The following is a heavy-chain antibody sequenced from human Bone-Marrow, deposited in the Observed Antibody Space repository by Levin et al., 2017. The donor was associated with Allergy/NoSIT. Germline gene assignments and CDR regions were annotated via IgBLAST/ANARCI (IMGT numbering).Heavy chain of an antibody. Sequence: GESLKISCAVSGFTVSSNYMSWVRQAPGKGLEWVSLIYSGGGTNYADSVKVRFTISRDHFKNTLYLQMNSLRAEDTAVYYCAGGPSRGYWGQGTLVTVSS. CDR1: GFTVSSNY. CDR3: AGGPSRGY. CDR2: IYSGGGT. D-gene: IGHD3-16*01. J-gene: IGHJ4*02. V-gene: IGHV3-66*01.